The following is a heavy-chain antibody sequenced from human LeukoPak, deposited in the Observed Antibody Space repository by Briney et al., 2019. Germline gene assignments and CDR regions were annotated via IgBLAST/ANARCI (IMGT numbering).Heavy chain of an antibody. CDR3: ARDGGSGSYYYFDY. CDR2: ISGSGGST. D-gene: IGHD3-10*01. V-gene: IGHV3-23*01. J-gene: IGHJ4*02. CDR1: GFTFSSYG. Sequence: GGTLRLSCAASGFTFSSYGMSWVRQAPGKGLEWVSAISGSGGSTYYADSVKGRFTISRDNSKNTLYLQMNSLRAEDTAVYYCARDGGSGSYYYFDYWGQGTLVTVSS.